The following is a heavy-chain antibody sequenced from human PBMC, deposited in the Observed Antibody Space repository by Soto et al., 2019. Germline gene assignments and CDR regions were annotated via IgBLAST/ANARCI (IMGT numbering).Heavy chain of an antibody. CDR1: GFTVSSNY. V-gene: IGHV3-53*01. D-gene: IGHD3-3*01. Sequence: GGSLRLSCAASGFTVSSNYMSWVRQAPGKGLEWVSVIYSGGSTYYADSVKGRFTISRDNSKNTLYLQMNSLRAEDTAVYYCARDPGLKSGYYRSDNYGMDVWGQGTTVTVSS. CDR3: ARDPGLKSGYYRSDNYGMDV. CDR2: IYSGGST. J-gene: IGHJ6*02.